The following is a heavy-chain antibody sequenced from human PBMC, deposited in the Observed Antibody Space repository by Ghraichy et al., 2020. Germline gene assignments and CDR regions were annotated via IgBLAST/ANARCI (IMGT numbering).Heavy chain of an antibody. CDR3: ARGRGGVQGKYYYMDV. Sequence: SETLSLTCSVSGSSITSSRYCLRWTRQPPGKGLEWIASIYYTGSFYHNPSLKSRVIISVDTSKNQFSLELSSVTAADTAVYYCARGRGGVQGKYYYMDVWGKGTTVTVSS. D-gene: IGHD1-26*01. CDR1: GSSITSSRYC. V-gene: IGHV4-39*07. J-gene: IGHJ6*03. CDR2: IYYTGSF.